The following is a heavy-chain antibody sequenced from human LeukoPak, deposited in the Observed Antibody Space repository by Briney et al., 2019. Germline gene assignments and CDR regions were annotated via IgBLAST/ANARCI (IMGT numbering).Heavy chain of an antibody. CDR2: IYPGDSDT. V-gene: IGHV5-51*01. CDR3: SKPEFCNSSSCYYYHGNDG. D-gene: IGHD2-2*01. Sequence: GESLKISCKGSGYSFTSYWIGWVRQMPGKGLEWMGIIYPGDSDTRYSPSFQGQVTISADKSISTAYLQWSSLKASDTAMYYCSKPEFCNSSSCYYYHGNDGWGQRTKV. CDR1: GYSFTSYW. J-gene: IGHJ6*01.